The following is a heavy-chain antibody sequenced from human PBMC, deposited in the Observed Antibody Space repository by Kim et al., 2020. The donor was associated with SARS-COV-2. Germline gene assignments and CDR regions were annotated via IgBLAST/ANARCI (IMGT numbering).Heavy chain of an antibody. D-gene: IGHD2-15*01. V-gene: IGHV4-59*08. CDR3: ARLQRYCSGGSCYWSAFDI. Sequence: SDTLSLTCTVSGGSISSYYWSWIRQPPGKGLEWIGYIYYSGSTNYNPSLKSRVTISVDTSKNQFSLKLSSVTAADTAVYYCARLQRYCSGGSCYWSAFDIWGQGTMVTVSS. J-gene: IGHJ3*02. CDR2: IYYSGST. CDR1: GGSISSYY.